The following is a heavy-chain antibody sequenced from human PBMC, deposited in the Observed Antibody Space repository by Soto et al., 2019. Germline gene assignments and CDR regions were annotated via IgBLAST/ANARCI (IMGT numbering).Heavy chain of an antibody. CDR3: ARGSGHLYDFWSGYLNYYHYYGMDV. J-gene: IGHJ6*02. CDR1: GYTFTGYF. CDR2: INPNSGAT. Sequence: ASVKVSCKASGYTFTGYFIHWVRQAPRQGLEWVGYINPNSGATKYAPRFQGRVTMTSDTSIRTAYMDLSNLRSDDTAVYYCARGSGHLYDFWSGYLNYYHYYGMDVWGQGTTVTVSS. D-gene: IGHD3-3*01. V-gene: IGHV1-2*02.